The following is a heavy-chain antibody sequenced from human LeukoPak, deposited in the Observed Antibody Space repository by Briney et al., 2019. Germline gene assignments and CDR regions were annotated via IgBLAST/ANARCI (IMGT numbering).Heavy chain of an antibody. CDR1: GGSITHDSYY. J-gene: IGHJ4*02. V-gene: IGHV4-39*01. Sequence: PSETLSLTCTVSGGSITHDSYYWGWIRQPPGKGLEWIGTMYYSGSTYYNPSLKSRVTMSKDPSKNQFSLRLSSVTASDTAVYYCARGDYDSSGYLFDYWGQGTLVTVSS. CDR2: MYYSGST. CDR3: ARGDYDSSGYLFDY. D-gene: IGHD3-22*01.